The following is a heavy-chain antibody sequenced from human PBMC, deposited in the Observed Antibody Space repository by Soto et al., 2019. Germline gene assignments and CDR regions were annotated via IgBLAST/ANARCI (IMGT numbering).Heavy chain of an antibody. CDR3: ATGAHPDGYYDFWSGYSGNWFDP. Sequence: QVQLVQSGAEVKKPGASVKVSCKASGYTFTSYGISWVRQAPGRGLEWMGWISAYNGNTNYAQKFQGRVTMTTDTSTSTAYLELRSVRSDDTAVYFCATGAHPDGYYDFWSGYSGNWFDPWGQGTLVTVSS. CDR2: ISAYNGNT. V-gene: IGHV1-18*01. J-gene: IGHJ5*02. D-gene: IGHD3-3*01. CDR1: GYTFTSYG.